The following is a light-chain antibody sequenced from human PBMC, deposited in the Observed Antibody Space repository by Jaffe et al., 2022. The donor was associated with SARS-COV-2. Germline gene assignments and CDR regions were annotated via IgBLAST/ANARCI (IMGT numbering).Light chain of an antibody. CDR2: EDS. Sequence: SYELTQPPSVSVSPGQTARITCSGDALPKKYAYWFQQKSGQAPVLVIYEDSKRPSEIPERFSGSSSGTMATLTITGAQVEDEADYYCFSTEDRGNYKIFGEGTKLTVL. CDR1: ALPKKY. CDR3: FSTEDRGNYKI. V-gene: IGLV3-10*01. J-gene: IGLJ2*01.